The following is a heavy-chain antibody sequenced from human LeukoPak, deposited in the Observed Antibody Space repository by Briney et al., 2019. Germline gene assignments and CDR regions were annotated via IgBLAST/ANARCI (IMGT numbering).Heavy chain of an antibody. J-gene: IGHJ6*03. V-gene: IGHV3-48*01. CDR3: ARGIAARYYYMDV. Sequence: GGSLRLSCAASGFTFSTYTMNWVRQAPGKGLEWISYISNSSNTIYYADSVKGRFTISRDNAKNSLFLQMNSLRVEDTAVYYCARGIAARYYYMDVWGKGTTVTVSS. D-gene: IGHD6-6*01. CDR1: GFTFSTYT. CDR2: ISNSSNTI.